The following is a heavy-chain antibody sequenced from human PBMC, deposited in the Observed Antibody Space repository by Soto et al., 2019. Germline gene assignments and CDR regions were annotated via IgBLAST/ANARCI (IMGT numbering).Heavy chain of an antibody. CDR2: ISPQGGST. J-gene: IGHJ4*02. CDR3: VQIMIARGAFDF. Sequence: GGSLRLSCSASGFAFSSYAMHWVRQTPGKGLEYVSAISPQGGSTYYADSVKGRFTISRDDSKNTVYLQMSSLRPDDTAVYYCVQIMIARGAFDFWGQGTLVTVSS. V-gene: IGHV3-64D*06. CDR1: GFAFSSYA. D-gene: IGHD2-21*01.